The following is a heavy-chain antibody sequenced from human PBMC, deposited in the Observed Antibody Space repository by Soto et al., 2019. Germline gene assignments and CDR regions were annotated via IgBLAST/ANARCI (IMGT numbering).Heavy chain of an antibody. D-gene: IGHD4-17*01. CDR3: ARNTVSYYYYYGMDV. V-gene: IGHV1-69*13. J-gene: IGHJ6*02. Sequence: GASVKVSCKASGGTFSSYAISWVRQAPGQGLEWMGGIIPIFGTANYAQKFQGRVTITADESTSTAYMELSSLRSEDTAVYYCARNTVSYYYYYGMDVWGQGTTVTVSS. CDR2: IIPIFGTA. CDR1: GGTFSSYA.